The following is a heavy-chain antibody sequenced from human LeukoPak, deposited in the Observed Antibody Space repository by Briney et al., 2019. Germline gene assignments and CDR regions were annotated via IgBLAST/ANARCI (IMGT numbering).Heavy chain of an antibody. J-gene: IGHJ4*02. CDR2: IYYSGST. CDR1: GGSMSSYY. D-gene: IGHD3-22*01. Sequence: SGTLSLTCTVSGGSMSSYYWSWIRQPPGKGLEWIGYIYYSGSTYYNPSLKSRVTISVDTSKNQFSLKLSSVTAADTAVYYCARQTHYYYDSSGPIDYWGQGTLVTVSS. V-gene: IGHV4-59*08. CDR3: ARQTHYYYDSSGPIDY.